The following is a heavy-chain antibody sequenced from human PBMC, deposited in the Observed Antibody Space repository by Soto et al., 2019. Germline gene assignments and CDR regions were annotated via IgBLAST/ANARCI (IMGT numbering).Heavy chain of an antibody. CDR2: IIPMLGTL. V-gene: IGHV1-69*06. CDR1: GGTFSSYT. CDR3: ARNVASSDDAFDI. J-gene: IGHJ3*02. Sequence: VKFSCKASGGTFSSYTISWVRQAPGQGLEWLGGIIPMLGTLYYAQKFQGRLTIAADSSTSTAYMELSTLRSDDTAVYYCARNVASSDDAFDIWGQGTMVTVS. D-gene: IGHD6-6*01.